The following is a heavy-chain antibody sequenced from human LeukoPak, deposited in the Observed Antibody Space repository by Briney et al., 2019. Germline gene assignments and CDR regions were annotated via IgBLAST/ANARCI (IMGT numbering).Heavy chain of an antibody. CDR3: ARGMSATSGYLELEY. CDR1: GFTFSSYA. D-gene: IGHD3-22*01. V-gene: IGHV3-23*01. Sequence: GGSLRLSCAASGFTFSSYAMSWVRQSPGKGLEWVSAISGSGGNTYSADSVKGRCTISRDNSLQTLFLHMNSLRAEDTAVYYCARGMSATSGYLELEYWGQGALVTVSS. CDR2: ISGSGGNT. J-gene: IGHJ4*02.